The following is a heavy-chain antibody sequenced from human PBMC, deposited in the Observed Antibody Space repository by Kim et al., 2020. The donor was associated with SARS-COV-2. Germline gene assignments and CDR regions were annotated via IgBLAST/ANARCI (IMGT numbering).Heavy chain of an antibody. D-gene: IGHD2-2*01. Sequence: GGSLRLSCAASGFTFRIYGMHWVRQAPGKGLEWVAFVSYDGSEEYYGDSMKGRFTISRDNSKHTVHLQMNTLRVEDTAVYYCVRSIGQLNAVYFDYWGQG. CDR3: VRSIGQLNAVYFDY. CDR2: VSYDGSEE. CDR1: GFTFRIYG. V-gene: IGHV3-33*05. J-gene: IGHJ4*02.